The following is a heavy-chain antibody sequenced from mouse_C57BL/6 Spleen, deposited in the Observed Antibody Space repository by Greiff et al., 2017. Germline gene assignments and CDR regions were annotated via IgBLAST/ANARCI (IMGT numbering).Heavy chain of an antibody. CDR3: ASDSSGYAMDY. CDR1: GFTFSDYY. J-gene: IGHJ4*01. V-gene: IGHV5-12*01. CDR2: ISNGGGST. Sequence: EVKVEESGGGLVQPGGSLKLSCAASGFTFSDYYMYWVRQTPEKRLEWVAYISNGGGSTYYPDTVKGRFTISRDNAKNTLYLQMSRLKSEDTAMYYCASDSSGYAMDYWGQGTSVTVSS. D-gene: IGHD3-2*02.